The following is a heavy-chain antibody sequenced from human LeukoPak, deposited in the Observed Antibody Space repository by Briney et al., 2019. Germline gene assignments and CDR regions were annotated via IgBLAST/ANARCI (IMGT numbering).Heavy chain of an antibody. J-gene: IGHJ4*02. Sequence: ASVKVSCKASGYTFTSYYMHWVRQAPGQGLEWMGIINPSDGSTSYAQKFQGRVTMTRDTSTSTVYMELSSLRSEDTAVYYCARSTFGLAVAAPYYFDYWGQGTLVTVSS. V-gene: IGHV1-46*01. D-gene: IGHD6-19*01. CDR3: ARSTFGLAVAAPYYFDY. CDR2: INPSDGST. CDR1: GYTFTSYY.